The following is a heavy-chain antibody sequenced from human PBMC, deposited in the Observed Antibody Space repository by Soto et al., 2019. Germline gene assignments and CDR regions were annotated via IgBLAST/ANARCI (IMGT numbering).Heavy chain of an antibody. J-gene: IGHJ6*02. CDR1: GFTFSTSA. V-gene: IGHV3-23*05. CDR2: IDGSGNYI. D-gene: IGHD2-2*01. CDR3: AKFKFSTSSGTGGLDV. Sequence: QLGGSLRLSCSASGFTFSTSAMSWVRQAPGKGLEWVSTIDGSGNYIFYADSVQGRFNISRDNSKTTLYLQMNSLRAEDTALYYCAKFKFSTSSGTGGLDVWGQGTTVTVSS.